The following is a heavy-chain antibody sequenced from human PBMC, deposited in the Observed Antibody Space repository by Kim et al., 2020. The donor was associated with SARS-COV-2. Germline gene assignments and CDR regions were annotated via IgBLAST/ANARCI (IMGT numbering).Heavy chain of an antibody. Sequence: SVKVSCKASGGTFSSYAISWVRQAPGQGLEWMGRIIPILGIANYAQKFQGRVTITADKSTSTAYMELSSLRSEDTAVYYCARDLACYGCTIGFDPWGQGTLVTVSS. J-gene: IGHJ5*02. CDR2: IIPILGIA. CDR1: GGTFSSYA. CDR3: ARDLACYGCTIGFDP. D-gene: IGHD5-18*01. V-gene: IGHV1-69*04.